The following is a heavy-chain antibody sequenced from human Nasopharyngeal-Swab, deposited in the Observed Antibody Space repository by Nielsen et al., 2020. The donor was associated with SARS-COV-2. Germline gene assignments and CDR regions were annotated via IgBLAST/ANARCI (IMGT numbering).Heavy chain of an antibody. CDR2: IGRGGDI. D-gene: IGHD5-24*01. CDR1: GLTFRYND. J-gene: IGHJ4*02. V-gene: IGHV3-13*01. Sequence: SLRRSCAGSGLTFRYNDMRWVRQGTGKGLEWVSGIGRGGDIYYADSVKGRFTTSRDNDKSSLHLQMNNLRAGDTAVYYCVTGIDGWNYWGRGTLVTVSS. CDR3: VTGIDGWNY.